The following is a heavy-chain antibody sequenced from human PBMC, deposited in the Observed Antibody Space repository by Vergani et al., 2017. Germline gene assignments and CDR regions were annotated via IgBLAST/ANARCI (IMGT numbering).Heavy chain of an antibody. CDR3: AKDRGGHFKDFQN. Sequence: EVQLVESGGGLVQPGGSLRLSCAASGFTFSSYSMNWVRQAPGKGPEWISYISSSSSTIYYADSVKGRFTISRDNAKNSLYLQMNSLRAENTAVYYCAKDRGGHFKDFQNWGKGTRVTVSS. D-gene: IGHD2-21*01. CDR2: ISSSSSTI. CDR1: GFTFSSYS. V-gene: IGHV3-48*01. J-gene: IGHJ1*01.